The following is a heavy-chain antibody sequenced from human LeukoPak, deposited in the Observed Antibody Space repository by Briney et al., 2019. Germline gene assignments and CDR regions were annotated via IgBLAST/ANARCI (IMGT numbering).Heavy chain of an antibody. CDR2: ISSSGSYI. J-gene: IGHJ6*03. V-gene: IGHV3-21*01. CDR1: GFTFSTYG. CDR3: ARGYPVTSGYYYYMDV. Sequence: GGSPRLSCAASGFTFSTYGMSWVRQAPGKGLEWVSSISSSGSYIYYTDSLKGRFTISRDNARNSLYLQMNSLRAEDTAVYYCARGYPVTSGYYYYMDVWGKGTTVTVSS. D-gene: IGHD4-17*01.